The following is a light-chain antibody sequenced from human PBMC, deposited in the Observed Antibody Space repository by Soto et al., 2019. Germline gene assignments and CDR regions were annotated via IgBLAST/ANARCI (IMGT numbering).Light chain of an antibody. V-gene: IGKV1-5*03. Sequence: DIQMTQSPSTLSASVGDRVTITCRASQSIGSWLAWYQQKPGEAPKLLIYTGFTLKSGFPSRFSGSGSGTDFILTFGRLKPDDFAPHYREPPRTFGQGTKVEVK. CDR1: QSIGSW. CDR2: TGF. CDR3: EPPRT. J-gene: IGKJ1*01.